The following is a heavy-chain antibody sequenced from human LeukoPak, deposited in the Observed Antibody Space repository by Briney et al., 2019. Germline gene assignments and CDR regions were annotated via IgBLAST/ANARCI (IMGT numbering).Heavy chain of an antibody. CDR1: GFTFSSYS. V-gene: IGHV3-21*01. J-gene: IGHJ6*02. CDR3: ARALGDQPNFSYGLDV. Sequence: PGGSLRLSCAASGFTFSSYSMNWVRQAPGKGLEWVSSISSSSSYSYHADSVKGRFTISRGNAENSLHLQLNSLRAEDTAVYYCARALGDQPNFSYGLDVWGQGTTVTVSS. CDR2: ISSSSSYS. D-gene: IGHD2-2*01.